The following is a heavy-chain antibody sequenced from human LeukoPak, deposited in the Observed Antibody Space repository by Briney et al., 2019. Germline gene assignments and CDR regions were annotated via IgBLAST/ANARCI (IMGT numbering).Heavy chain of an antibody. V-gene: IGHV4-4*07. D-gene: IGHD6-19*01. J-gene: IGHJ4*02. CDR2: IYSSGST. Sequence: SETLSLTCTLSGGSISTYYWTWIRQPAGRGLEWLGRIYSSGSTNYNPSLKSRVTMSVDTSKNQFSLKLSSVTAADTAVYYCARESSGWYHDYWGQGTLVTVSS. CDR3: ARESSGWYHDY. CDR1: GGSISTYY.